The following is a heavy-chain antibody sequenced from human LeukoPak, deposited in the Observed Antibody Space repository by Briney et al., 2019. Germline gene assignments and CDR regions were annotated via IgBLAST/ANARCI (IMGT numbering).Heavy chain of an antibody. Sequence: SETLSLTCAIYSESFSGYFWSWIRQPAGKGLEWIGRIYTSGSTNYNPSLKSRVTMSVDTSKNQFSLKLSSVTAADTAVYYCARDIAAYCTNGVCSDAFDIWGQGTMVTVSS. D-gene: IGHD2-8*01. CDR1: SESFSGYF. J-gene: IGHJ3*02. V-gene: IGHV4-4*07. CDR3: ARDIAAYCTNGVCSDAFDI. CDR2: IYTSGST.